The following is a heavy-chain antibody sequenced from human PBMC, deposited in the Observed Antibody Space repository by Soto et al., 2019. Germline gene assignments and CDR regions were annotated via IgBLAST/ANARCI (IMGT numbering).Heavy chain of an antibody. D-gene: IGHD4-17*01. V-gene: IGHV4-30-4*02. CDR3: AREDYVLSDYYYYYGMDV. J-gene: IGHJ6*02. CDR2: MYYSGST. CDR1: GGSISSGDYY. Sequence: SETLSLTCTVSGGSISSGDYYWSWIRQPPGKGLEWIGYMYYSGSTYYNPSLKSRVTISVDTSKNQFSLKLSSVTAADTAVYYCAREDYVLSDYYYYYGMDVWGQGTTVTVSS.